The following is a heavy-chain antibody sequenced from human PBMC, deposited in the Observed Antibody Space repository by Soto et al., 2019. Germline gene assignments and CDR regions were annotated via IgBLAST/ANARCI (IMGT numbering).Heavy chain of an antibody. Sequence: ESGGGVVQPGRSLRLSCVASGFSFSDSGMHWVRQAPGKGLEWVAAISYDGSNKYYADSVNDRFTISRDNSKNTLSLQMNSLRAADKAVYYCAKSVRYCLGSSCSPEAFDVWGQGTLVSVSS. CDR1: GFSFSDSG. J-gene: IGHJ3*01. CDR2: ISYDGSNK. D-gene: IGHD2-15*01. CDR3: AKSVRYCLGSSCSPEAFDV. V-gene: IGHV3-30*18.